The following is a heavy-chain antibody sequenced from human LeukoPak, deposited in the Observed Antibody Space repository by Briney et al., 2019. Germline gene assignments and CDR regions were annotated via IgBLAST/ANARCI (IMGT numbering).Heavy chain of an antibody. J-gene: IGHJ4*02. CDR2: IKSKTDGGTT. CDR1: GFTFSNAW. V-gene: IGHV3-15*01. D-gene: IGHD3-22*01. CDR3: TTDLYYYDSSGYRNDFDY. Sequence: PGGSLRLSCAASGFTFSNAWMSWVRQAPGKGLEWVGRIKSKTDGGTTDYAAPVKGRFTISRDDSKNTLYLQMNSLKTEDTAVYYCTTDLYYYDSSGYRNDFDYWGQGTPVTVSS.